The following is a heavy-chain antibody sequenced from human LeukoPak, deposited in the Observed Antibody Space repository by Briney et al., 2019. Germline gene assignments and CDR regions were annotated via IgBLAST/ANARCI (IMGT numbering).Heavy chain of an antibody. Sequence: GGSLRLSCAASGFTFSSYAMSWVRQAPGKGLEWVSAISGSGGSTYYADSVKGRFTISRDNSKNTLYLQMNSLRAEDTAVYYCAKLPSTYYYDSSGYYYVGMGFDYWGQGTLVTVSS. CDR2: ISGSGGST. J-gene: IGHJ4*02. V-gene: IGHV3-23*01. D-gene: IGHD3-22*01. CDR3: AKLPSTYYYDSSGYYYVGMGFDY. CDR1: GFTFSSYA.